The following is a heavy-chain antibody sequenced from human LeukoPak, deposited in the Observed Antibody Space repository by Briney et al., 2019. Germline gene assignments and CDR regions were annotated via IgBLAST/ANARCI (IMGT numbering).Heavy chain of an antibody. CDR3: ARVYGSDAFDT. Sequence: PSETLSLTCTVSGGSISSYYWSWIRQPPGKGLEWIGYIYYSGSTNYNPSLKSRVTISVDTSKNQFSLKLSSVTAADTAVYYCARVYGSDAFDTWGQGTMVTVSS. CDR1: GGSISSYY. J-gene: IGHJ3*02. V-gene: IGHV4-59*01. D-gene: IGHD3-10*01. CDR2: IYYSGST.